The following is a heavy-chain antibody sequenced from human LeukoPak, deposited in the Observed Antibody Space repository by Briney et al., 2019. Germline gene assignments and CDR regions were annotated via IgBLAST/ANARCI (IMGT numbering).Heavy chain of an antibody. V-gene: IGHV1-69*05. J-gene: IGHJ1*01. Sequence: GASVKVSCKASGGTFSGYAISWVRQAPGHGLGWMGRIIPVFTRSDYAQNFQGRVTITTDESTSTAYMELSSLRSEDTARYYCARGEGSSYGNFYLWGQGTLVTVSS. D-gene: IGHD5-18*01. CDR2: IIPVFTRS. CDR1: GGTFSGYA. CDR3: ARGEGSSYGNFYL.